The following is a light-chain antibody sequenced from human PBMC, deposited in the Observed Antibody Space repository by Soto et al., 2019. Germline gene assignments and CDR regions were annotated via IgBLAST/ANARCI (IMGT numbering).Light chain of an antibody. Sequence: QSALTQPASVSGSPGQSITISCTGTSSGVGGYNYVSWYQQHPGKAPKLMIYEVSNRPSGVSNRFSGSKSGNTASLTISGLQAEDEADYYCSSYTSSSTVVFCGGTKLTVL. CDR2: EVS. V-gene: IGLV2-14*01. CDR3: SSYTSSSTVV. CDR1: SSGVGGYNY. J-gene: IGLJ2*01.